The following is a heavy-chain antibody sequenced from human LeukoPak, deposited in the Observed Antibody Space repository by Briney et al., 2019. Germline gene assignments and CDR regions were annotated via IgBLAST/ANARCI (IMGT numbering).Heavy chain of an antibody. D-gene: IGHD2-21*01. CDR1: VFTFSTYE. CDR3: ARQAAYGRVTRFDY. CDR2: IAGSGNTI. V-gene: IGHV3-48*03. J-gene: IGHJ4*02. Sequence: GGSLRLSCAASVFTFSTYEMNWVRQAPGKGLEWVSYIAGSGNTIYYADSVKGRFTISRDNAMNSLYLQMNSLRAEDTAVYYCARQAAYGRVTRFDYWGQRILVTVSS.